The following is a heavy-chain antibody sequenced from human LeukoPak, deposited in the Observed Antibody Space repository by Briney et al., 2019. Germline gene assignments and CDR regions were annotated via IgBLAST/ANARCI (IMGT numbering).Heavy chain of an antibody. CDR2: IKQDGSEK. J-gene: IGHJ4*02. D-gene: IGHD4-17*01. CDR1: GFTFSSYW. Sequence: GGSLRLSCAASGFTFSSYWMSWVRQAPGKGLEWVANIKQDGSEKYYVDSVKGRFTISRDNAKNSLYLQMNSLRAEDTAVYYCARAATVTAESAFGYWGQGTLVTVSS. V-gene: IGHV3-7*01. CDR3: ARAATVTAESAFGY.